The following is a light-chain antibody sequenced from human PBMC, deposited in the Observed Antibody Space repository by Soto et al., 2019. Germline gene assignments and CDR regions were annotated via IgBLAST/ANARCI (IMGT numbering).Light chain of an antibody. J-gene: IGKJ1*01. Sequence: ELVLTQSPATLSLSPGDTATLSCRATQSVSSGYLAWYQQKPGQAPRLLISGASSRATGIPDRFSGIGSGADFTLTITRLEPEDFAVHYCQHYGSSTRTFGQGTKVDIK. CDR1: QSVSSGY. V-gene: IGKV3-20*01. CDR2: GAS. CDR3: QHYGSSTRT.